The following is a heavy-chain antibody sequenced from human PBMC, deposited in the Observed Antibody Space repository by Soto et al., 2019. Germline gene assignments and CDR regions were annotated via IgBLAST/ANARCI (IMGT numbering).Heavy chain of an antibody. Sequence: GGSLRLSCAASGFTFSSYAMHWVRQAPGKGLEWVAVISYDGSNKYYADSVKGRFTISRDNSKNTLYLQMNSLRAEDTAVYYCARDQRGSYSYYYYGMDVWGQGTTVTVSS. CDR1: GFTFSSYA. J-gene: IGHJ6*02. CDR2: ISYDGSNK. V-gene: IGHV3-30-3*01. D-gene: IGHD1-26*01. CDR3: ARDQRGSYSYYYYGMDV.